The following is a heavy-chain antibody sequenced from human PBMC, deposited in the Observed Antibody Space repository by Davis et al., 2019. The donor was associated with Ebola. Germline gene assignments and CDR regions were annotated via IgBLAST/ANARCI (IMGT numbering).Heavy chain of an antibody. V-gene: IGHV1-18*01. D-gene: IGHD2-15*01. CDR2: ISAYNGNT. CDR3: ARGRYCSGGSCFSRWFDP. Sequence: ASVKVSCKASGYTFSSYGISWVRQAPGQGLEWMGWISAYNGNTNYAQKFQGRVTMTRDTSTSTVYMELSSLRSEDTAVYYCARGRYCSGGSCFSRWFDPWGQGTLVTVSS. CDR1: GYTFSSYG. J-gene: IGHJ5*02.